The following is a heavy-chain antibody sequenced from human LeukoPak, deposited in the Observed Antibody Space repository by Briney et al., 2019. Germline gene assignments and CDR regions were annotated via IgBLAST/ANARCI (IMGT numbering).Heavy chain of an antibody. Sequence: GGSLRLSCAASGFTFSSYAMSWVRQAPGKGLEWVSAISGSGGSTYYADSVKGRFTISRDNSKNTLYLQMNSLRAEDTAVYYCARDGLVHYYDRGGLDYWGQGTLVTVSS. V-gene: IGHV3-23*01. D-gene: IGHD3-22*01. CDR1: GFTFSSYA. J-gene: IGHJ4*02. CDR3: ARDGLVHYYDRGGLDY. CDR2: ISGSGGST.